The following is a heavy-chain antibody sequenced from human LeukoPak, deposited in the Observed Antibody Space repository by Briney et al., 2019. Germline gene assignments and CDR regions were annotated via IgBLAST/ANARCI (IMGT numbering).Heavy chain of an antibody. D-gene: IGHD3-3*01. V-gene: IGHV4-38-2*02. Sequence: SETLSLTCTVSGYSISSGYYWGWIRQPPGKGLEWIGSIYYSGSTYYNPSLKSRVTISVDTSKNQFSLKLSSVTAADTAVYYCARRYDFWSGYRDAFDIWGQGTMVTVSS. CDR1: GYSISSGYY. CDR2: IYYSGST. CDR3: ARRYDFWSGYRDAFDI. J-gene: IGHJ3*02.